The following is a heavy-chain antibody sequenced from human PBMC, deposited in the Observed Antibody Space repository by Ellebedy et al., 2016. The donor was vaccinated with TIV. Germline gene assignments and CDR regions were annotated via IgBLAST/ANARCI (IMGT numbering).Heavy chain of an antibody. V-gene: IGHV3-48*01. Sequence: PGGSLRPSCAASGFTFSSYSMNWVRQAPGRGLEWVSYISGSSSTIYYADSVKGRFTISRDNAKNSLYLQMNSLRAEDTAVYYCARWGSFDIWGQGTMVTVSS. CDR3: ARWGSFDI. D-gene: IGHD3-16*01. J-gene: IGHJ3*02. CDR2: ISGSSSTI. CDR1: GFTFSSYS.